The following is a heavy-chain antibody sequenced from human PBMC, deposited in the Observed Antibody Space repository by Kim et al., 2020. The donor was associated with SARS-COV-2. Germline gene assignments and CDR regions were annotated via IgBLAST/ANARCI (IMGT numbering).Heavy chain of an antibody. D-gene: IGHD1-26*01. J-gene: IGHJ5*02. CDR3: ARPHSGRGGGAWFDP. V-gene: IGHV4-39*01. Sequence: SETLSLTCTVSGGSISSGNYFWGWIRQPPGKGLEWIGNFYYGGSTYYSPSLKSRATMSADTSKNQFSLRLRSVTAADTAVYYCARPHSGRGGGAWFDPWGQGTLVTVSS. CDR2: FYYGGST. CDR1: GGSISSGNYF.